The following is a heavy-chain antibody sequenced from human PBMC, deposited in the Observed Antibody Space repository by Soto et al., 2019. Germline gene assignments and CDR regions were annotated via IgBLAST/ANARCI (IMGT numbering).Heavy chain of an antibody. Sequence: GGSMRLSCGASGFTVSSHYMSWVRQAQGKGLEWVSVIYSGGSTYYADSVKGRFTISRDNSKTTMYLQLNSLRAEDTNVYYSARDFSYAVSAPRGKGTLVPV. J-gene: IGHJ5*02. CDR1: GFTVSSHY. CDR2: IYSGGST. D-gene: IGHD3-3*01. V-gene: IGHV3-53*01. CDR3: ARDFSYAVSAP.